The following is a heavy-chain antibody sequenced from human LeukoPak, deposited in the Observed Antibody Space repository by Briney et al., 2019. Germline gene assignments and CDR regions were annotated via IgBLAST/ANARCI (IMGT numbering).Heavy chain of an antibody. CDR2: ISGSNTYI. J-gene: IGHJ4*02. CDR3: AKSAAGGDY. CDR1: GFTFSNNS. V-gene: IGHV3-21*06. D-gene: IGHD6-19*01. Sequence: GGSLRLSCTASGFTFSNNSMNWVRQAPGNGLEWVATISGSNTYIYYADSVKDRFTISRDNANNLLFLQMDSLRVEDTAVYYCAKSAAGGDYWGQGTLVTVSS.